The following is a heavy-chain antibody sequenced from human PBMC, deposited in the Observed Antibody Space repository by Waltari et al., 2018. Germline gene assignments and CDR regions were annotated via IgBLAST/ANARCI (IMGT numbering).Heavy chain of an antibody. CDR3: ARMQNYYDSSGYLEGDAFDI. V-gene: IGHV3-7*01. CDR2: IKQDGSEK. Sequence: EVQLVESGGVLVQPGGSLRLSCAASGFTFSSYWMSWVRQAPGKGLEWVANIKQDGSEKYYVDSVKGRFTISRDNAKNSLYLQMNSLRAEDTAVYYCARMQNYYDSSGYLEGDAFDIWGQGTMVTVSS. D-gene: IGHD3-22*01. J-gene: IGHJ3*02. CDR1: GFTFSSYW.